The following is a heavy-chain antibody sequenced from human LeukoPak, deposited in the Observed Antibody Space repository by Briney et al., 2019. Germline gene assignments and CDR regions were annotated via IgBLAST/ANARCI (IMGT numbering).Heavy chain of an antibody. J-gene: IGHJ4*02. CDR3: ARPYYDFWSGYPSYYFDY. V-gene: IGHV5-51*01. CDR1: GYSFTSYW. Sequence: GGSLKISCKGSGYSFTSYWIGWVRQMPGKGLEWMGIIYPGDSDTRYSPSFQGQVTISADKSISTAYLQWSSLKASDTAMYYCARPYYDFWSGYPSYYFDYWGQGTLVTVSS. D-gene: IGHD3-3*01. CDR2: IYPGDSDT.